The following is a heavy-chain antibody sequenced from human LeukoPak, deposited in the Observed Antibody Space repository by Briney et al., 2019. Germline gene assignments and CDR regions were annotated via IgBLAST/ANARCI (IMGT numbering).Heavy chain of an antibody. J-gene: IGHJ2*01. Sequence: GGSLRLSCAASAFIFSSNYMTWVRQAPGRGLEWVSVIYSVGGTYYSDSVKGRFTISRDNSKNTVYLQMNSLRAEATAVYYCATNSDYCGNRHYWYFDLWGRGTLVTVSS. CDR2: IYSVGGT. D-gene: IGHD4-23*01. CDR1: AFIFSSNY. V-gene: IGHV3-53*01. CDR3: ATNSDYCGNRHYWYFDL.